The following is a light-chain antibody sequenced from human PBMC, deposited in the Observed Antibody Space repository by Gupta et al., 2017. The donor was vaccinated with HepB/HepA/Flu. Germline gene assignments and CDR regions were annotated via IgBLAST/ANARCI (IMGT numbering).Light chain of an antibody. CDR1: SSNIGAGYD. CDR2: GNS. V-gene: IGLV1-40*01. CDR3: QSYDSSLSGSYV. J-gene: IGLJ1*01. Sequence: QSVLTQLPSVTGAEGQRVAIYCTGSSSNIGAGYDVHCSQQLPGTAPKLRIYGNSNRPSGVPDLFSGSKSGTSASLAITGLQAEDETDYYCQSYDSSLSGSYVFGTGTKVTVL.